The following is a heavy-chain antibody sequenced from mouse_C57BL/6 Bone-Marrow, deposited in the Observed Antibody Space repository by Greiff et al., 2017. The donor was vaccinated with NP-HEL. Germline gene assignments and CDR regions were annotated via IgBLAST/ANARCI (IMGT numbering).Heavy chain of an antibody. V-gene: IGHV1-50*01. J-gene: IGHJ1*03. CDR1: GYTFTSYW. Sequence: QVQLQQSGAELVKPGASVKLSCKASGYTFTSYWMQWVKQRPGQGLEWIGEIDPSDSYTNYNQKFKGKATLTVDTSSSTAYMQLSSLTSEDSAVYYGARGYYYGSSYGYFDVWGTGTTVTVSS. D-gene: IGHD1-1*01. CDR2: IDPSDSYT. CDR3: ARGYYYGSSYGYFDV.